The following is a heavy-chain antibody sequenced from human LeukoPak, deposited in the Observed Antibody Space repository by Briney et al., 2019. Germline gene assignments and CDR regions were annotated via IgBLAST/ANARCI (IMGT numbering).Heavy chain of an antibody. V-gene: IGHV3-66*01. D-gene: IGHD3-10*01. Sequence: GGSLRLSCAASEFSVGSNYMTWVRQAPGKGLEWVSLIYSGGSTYYADSVKGRLTISRDNSKNTLYLQMNSLRAEDTAVYYCAREAGSYYRGYYFDYWGQGTLVTVSS. CDR2: IYSGGST. CDR3: AREAGSYYRGYYFDY. CDR1: EFSVGSNY. J-gene: IGHJ4*02.